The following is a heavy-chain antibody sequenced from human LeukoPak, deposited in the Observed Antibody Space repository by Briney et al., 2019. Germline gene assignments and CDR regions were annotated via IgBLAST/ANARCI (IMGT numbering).Heavy chain of an antibody. Sequence: PGGSLRLSCAASGFTFSSYGMHWVRQAPGKGLEWVAVISYDGSNKYYADSVKGRFTISRDNSKNTLYLQMNSLRAEDTAVYYCAKGIAILTGYYRGHYYGMDVWGQGTTVTVSS. CDR2: ISYDGSNK. CDR1: GFTFSSYG. D-gene: IGHD3-9*01. J-gene: IGHJ6*02. CDR3: AKGIAILTGYYRGHYYGMDV. V-gene: IGHV3-30*18.